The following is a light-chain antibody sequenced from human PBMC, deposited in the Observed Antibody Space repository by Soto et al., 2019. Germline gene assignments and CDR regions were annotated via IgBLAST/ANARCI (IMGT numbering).Light chain of an antibody. CDR2: SNN. CDR3: AAWDDSLLGPV. J-gene: IGLJ3*02. Sequence: QSVLTQPPSASGTPGQRVTISCSGSSSNIGSNTVTWYQRLPGTAPKVLIYSNNERPSGVPDRFSGSKSGTSASLAISGLQSEDETDYYCAAWDDSLLGPVFGGGTKLTVL. V-gene: IGLV1-44*01. CDR1: SSNIGSNT.